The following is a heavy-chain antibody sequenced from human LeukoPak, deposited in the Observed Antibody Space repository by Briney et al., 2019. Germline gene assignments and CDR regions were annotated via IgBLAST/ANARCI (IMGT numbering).Heavy chain of an antibody. D-gene: IGHD2-8*02. CDR1: GFKLDDFA. V-gene: IGHV3-23*01. CDR3: ATYRQVLLPFES. Sequence: GESLRLSCAASGFKLDDFAMIWVRQPPGKGLEWVSSIFPSGGEIHYADSVRGRFTISRDNSKSTLSLQMNSLRVEDTAIYYCATYRQVLLPFESWGQGTLVTVSS. J-gene: IGHJ4*02. CDR2: IFPSGGEI.